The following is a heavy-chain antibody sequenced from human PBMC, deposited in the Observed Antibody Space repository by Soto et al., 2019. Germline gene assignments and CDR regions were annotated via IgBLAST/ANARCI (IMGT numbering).Heavy chain of an antibody. J-gene: IGHJ4*02. CDR3: VALGYCSSISCYPGDD. Sequence: QVQLQESGPGLVKPSETLSLTCSVSGGSVSSGSFYWSWFRQPPGKGLEWIGYIYYTGNTNYNPSLKSRVTISVDTSKIQFALKLSSVTAADTAVYYCVALGYCSSISCYPGDDWGQGTLVTVSS. CDR2: IYYTGNT. CDR1: GGSVSSGSFY. V-gene: IGHV4-61*01. D-gene: IGHD2-2*01.